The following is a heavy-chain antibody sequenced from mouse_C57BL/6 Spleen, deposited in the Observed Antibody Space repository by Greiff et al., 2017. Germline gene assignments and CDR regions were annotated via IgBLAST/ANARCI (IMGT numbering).Heavy chain of an antibody. CDR1: GYTFTSYW. D-gene: IGHD2-10*02. Sequence: QVQLQQPGAELVKPGASVKMSCKASGYTFTSYWITWVKQRPGQGLAWIGDIYPGSGSTNYNEKFKSKATLTVDTSSSTAYMQLSSLTSEDSAVYYCAREAYGSYVRVWFAYWGQGTLVTVSA. CDR3: AREAYGSYVRVWFAY. V-gene: IGHV1-55*01. CDR2: IYPGSGST. J-gene: IGHJ3*01.